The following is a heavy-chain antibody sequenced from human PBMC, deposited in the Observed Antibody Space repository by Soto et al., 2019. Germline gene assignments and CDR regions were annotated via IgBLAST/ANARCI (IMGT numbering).Heavy chain of an antibody. Sequence: QVQLQESGPGLVKPSETLSLTCTVSGGSISSYYWSWIRQPAGKGLEWIGRIYTSGSTNYNPPLRSRVTMPGDTSQNQFALKLSSVPAADTAVYYCARDGVGVVVTGNWFDPWGQGTLVTVSS. V-gene: IGHV4-4*07. D-gene: IGHD2-21*02. CDR1: GGSISSYY. CDR2: IYTSGST. CDR3: ARDGVGVVVTGNWFDP. J-gene: IGHJ5*02.